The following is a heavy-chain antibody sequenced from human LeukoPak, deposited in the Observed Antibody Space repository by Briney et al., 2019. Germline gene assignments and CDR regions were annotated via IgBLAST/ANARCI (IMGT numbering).Heavy chain of an antibody. V-gene: IGHV4-34*01. D-gene: IGHD3-3*01. CDR3: ARGPGITIFGVVNYAGALDI. CDR2: INHSGST. Sequence: SETLSLTCAVYGGSFSGYYWSWIRQPPGKGLEWIGEINHSGSTNYNPSLKSRVTISVDTSKNQFPLKLSSVTAADTAVYYCARGPGITIFGVVNYAGALDIWGQGTMVTVSS. CDR1: GGSFSGYY. J-gene: IGHJ3*02.